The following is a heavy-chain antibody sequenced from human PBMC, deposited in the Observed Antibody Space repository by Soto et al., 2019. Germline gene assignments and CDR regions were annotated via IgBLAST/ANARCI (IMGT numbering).Heavy chain of an antibody. CDR3: AKGKAVAETLDY. CDR1: GGSISSGDYY. J-gene: IGHJ4*02. V-gene: IGHV4-30-4*01. Sequence: PSETLSLTYTVSGGSISSGDYYWSSLRQPPGKGLEWIGYIYYSGSTYYNPSLKSRVTISVDTSKNQFSLKLSSVTAADTAVYYCAKGKAVAETLDYWGQGTLVTVSS. D-gene: IGHD6-19*01. CDR2: IYYSGST.